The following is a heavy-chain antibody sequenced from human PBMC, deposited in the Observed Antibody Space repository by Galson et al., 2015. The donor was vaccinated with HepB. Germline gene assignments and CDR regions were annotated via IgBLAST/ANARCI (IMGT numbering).Heavy chain of an antibody. J-gene: IGHJ6*02. CDR1: GFTLSTYS. V-gene: IGHV3-21*01. Sequence: SLRLSCASSGFTLSTYSMNWVRQAPGKGLEWVSAISSSSIYEYYADSVRGRFTVSRDNAKNSHYLQMNSLSAEDTAVYYCARVYGSGSYGYGMDVWGQGTTVTVS. D-gene: IGHD3-10*01. CDR2: ISSSSIYE. CDR3: ARVYGSGSYGYGMDV.